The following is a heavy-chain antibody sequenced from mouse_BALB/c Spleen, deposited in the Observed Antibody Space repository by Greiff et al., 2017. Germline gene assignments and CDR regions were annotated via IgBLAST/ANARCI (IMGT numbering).Heavy chain of an antibody. CDR1: GYAFSSSW. V-gene: IGHV1-82*01. CDR3: ARLGNWFAY. CDR2: IYPGDGDT. Sequence: QVQLQQSGPELVKPGASVKISCKASGYAFSSSWMNWVKQRPGQGLEWIGRIYPGDGDTNYNGKFKGKATLTADKSSSTAYMQLSSLTSVDSAVYFCARLGNWFAYWGQGTLVTVSA. J-gene: IGHJ3*01.